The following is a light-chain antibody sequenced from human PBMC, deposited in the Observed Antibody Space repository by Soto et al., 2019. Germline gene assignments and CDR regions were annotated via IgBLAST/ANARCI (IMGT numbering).Light chain of an antibody. Sequence: EVVLTRSPGTLSLSPGERATLSCGASQSVTSNYLAWYQQKPGQAPRLLIYGASRRATGIPDRFIGSGSGTDFTLTISRLEPEDFAVYYCQHYITSLTTLGQGTKVDSK. CDR3: QHYITSLTT. V-gene: IGKV3-20*01. J-gene: IGKJ1*01. CDR2: GAS. CDR1: QSVTSNY.